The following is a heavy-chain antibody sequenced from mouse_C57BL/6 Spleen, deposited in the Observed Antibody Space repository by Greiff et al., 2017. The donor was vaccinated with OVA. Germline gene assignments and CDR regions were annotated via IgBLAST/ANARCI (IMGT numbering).Heavy chain of an antibody. CDR1: GYTFTDSY. D-gene: IGHD6-1*01. CDR3: ARERDSNLAGFAY. CDR2: INPNTGGT. Sequence: GYTFTDSYMNWVKQSHGKSLEWIGDINPNTGGTSYTQQFTGKDTLTVDKSSSTAYMELRSLTSEDSAVYYCARERDSNLAGFAYWGQGTLVTVSA. V-gene: IGHV1-26*01. J-gene: IGHJ3*01.